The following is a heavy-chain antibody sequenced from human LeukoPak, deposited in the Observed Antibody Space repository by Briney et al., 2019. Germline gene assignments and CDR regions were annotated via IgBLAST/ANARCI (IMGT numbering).Heavy chain of an antibody. V-gene: IGHV4-34*01. CDR2: INHSGST. D-gene: IGHD2-2*01. Sequence: SETLSLTCAVYGGSFSGYYWSWIRHPPGKGLEWTGEINHSGSTNYNPSLKSRVTISVDTSKNQFSLKLSSVTAADTAVYYCARWDIVVVPAARARFDPWGQGTLVTVSS. CDR3: ARWDIVVVPAARARFDP. CDR1: GGSFSGYY. J-gene: IGHJ5*02.